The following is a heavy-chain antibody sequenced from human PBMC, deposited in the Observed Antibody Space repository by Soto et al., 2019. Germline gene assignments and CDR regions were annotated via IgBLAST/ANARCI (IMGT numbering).Heavy chain of an antibody. CDR1: GFTFSSYA. Sequence: SLRLSCAASGFTFSSYAMHWVRQAPGKGLEWVAVISYDRSNKYYADSVKGRFTISRDNSKNTLYLQMNSLRAEDTAVYYCARGRESSSWSYYYYYYGMDVWGQGTTVTVS. J-gene: IGHJ6*02. CDR2: ISYDRSNK. D-gene: IGHD6-13*01. V-gene: IGHV3-30-3*01. CDR3: ARGRESSSWSYYYYYYGMDV.